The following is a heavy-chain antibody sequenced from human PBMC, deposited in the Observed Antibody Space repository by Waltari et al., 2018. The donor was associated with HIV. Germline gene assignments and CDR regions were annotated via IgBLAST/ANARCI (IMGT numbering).Heavy chain of an antibody. CDR2: IIPIFGTA. CDR1: GGTFSSYA. J-gene: IGHJ4*02. V-gene: IGHV1-69*01. D-gene: IGHD3-22*01. CDR3: ARGSHSSCYYTWGYFDY. Sequence: QVQLVQSGAEVKKPGSSVKVSCKASGGTFSSYAISWVRQAPGQGLEWMGGIIPIFGTANYAQKFQCRGTITADEATSTAYMELSSLRSEDTAVYYCARGSHSSCYYTWGYFDYWGQGTLVTVSS.